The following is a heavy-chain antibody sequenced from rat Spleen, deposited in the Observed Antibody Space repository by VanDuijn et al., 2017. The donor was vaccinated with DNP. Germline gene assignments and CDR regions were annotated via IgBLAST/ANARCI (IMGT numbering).Heavy chain of an antibody. Sequence: QVQLQQSGAELAKLDSSVKISCKASGYTFTSYYITWMKQTTGQGLEYIGYINTGSGGTNYNEKFRGKATLTIDKSSSTAFMQLSSLTPDDSAVYYCARWGWDAMDAWGQGTSVTVSS. V-gene: IGHV1-43*01. CDR1: GYTFTSYY. CDR3: ARWGWDAMDA. D-gene: IGHD4-3*01. J-gene: IGHJ4*01. CDR2: INTGSGGT.